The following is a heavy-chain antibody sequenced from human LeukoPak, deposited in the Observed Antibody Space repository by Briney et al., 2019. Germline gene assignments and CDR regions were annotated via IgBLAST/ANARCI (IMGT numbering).Heavy chain of an antibody. D-gene: IGHD3-3*01. CDR1: GFTFSSYA. CDR3: AKGGTYYDFWSGYYFAY. CDR2: ISGSGGST. Sequence: QPGGSLRLSCAAYGFTFSSYAMSWVRQAPGKGLEWVSAISGSGGSTYYADSVKGRFTISRDNSKNTLYLQMNSLRAEDTAVYYCAKGGTYYDFWSGYYFAYWGQGTLVTVSS. J-gene: IGHJ4*02. V-gene: IGHV3-23*01.